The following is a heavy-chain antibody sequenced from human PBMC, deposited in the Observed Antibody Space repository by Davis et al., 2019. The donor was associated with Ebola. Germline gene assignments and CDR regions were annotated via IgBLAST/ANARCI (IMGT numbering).Heavy chain of an antibody. V-gene: IGHV1-69*04. CDR3: ARETMVRGVIMYYFDY. D-gene: IGHD3-10*01. Sequence: SVKVSCKASGYTFTSYGISWVRQAPGQGLEWMGRIIPILGIANYAQKFQGRVTITADKSTSTAYMELSSLRSEDTAVYYCARETMVRGVIMYYFDYWGQGTLVTVSS. CDR1: GYTFTSYG. CDR2: IIPILGIA. J-gene: IGHJ4*02.